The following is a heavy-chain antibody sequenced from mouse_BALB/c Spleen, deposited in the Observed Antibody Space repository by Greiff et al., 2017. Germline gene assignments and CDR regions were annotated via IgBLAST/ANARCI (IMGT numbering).Heavy chain of an antibody. D-gene: IGHD2-5*01. CDR3: ARSDYSNYEAMDY. J-gene: IGHJ4*01. CDR1: GFTFSSFG. V-gene: IGHV5-17*02. CDR2: ISSGSSTI. Sequence: EVQLVESGGGLVQPGGSRKLSCAASGFTFSSFGMHWVRQAPEKGLEWVAYISSGSSTIYYADTVKGRFTISRDNPKNTLFLQMTSLRSEDTAMYYCARSDYSNYEAMDYWGQGTSVTVSS.